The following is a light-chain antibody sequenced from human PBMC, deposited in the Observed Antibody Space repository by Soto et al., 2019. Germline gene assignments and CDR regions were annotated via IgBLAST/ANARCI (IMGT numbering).Light chain of an antibody. J-gene: IGKJ1*01. CDR1: QSVSSTC. V-gene: IGKV3-20*01. CDR3: QQYCNSPWT. Sequence: PGERATLSCRASQSVSSTCLAWYQEKPGQAPRLLIYDVSSRATGIPDRFSGSGSGTDFTLTISRLEPEDFAVYYCQQYCNSPWTFGQGTKVEIK. CDR2: DVS.